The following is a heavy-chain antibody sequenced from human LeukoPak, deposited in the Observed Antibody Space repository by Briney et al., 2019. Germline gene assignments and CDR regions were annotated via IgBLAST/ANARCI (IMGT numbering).Heavy chain of an antibody. CDR2: TKYDGSST. CDR1: GFSFNTYW. V-gene: IGHV3-74*01. D-gene: IGHD3-10*02. Sequence: GGSLRLSCAASGFSFNTYWMYWVRQVPEKGLVWVSRTKYDGSSTSYADSVKGRFTISRDNAKNTLYLQMNNLRAEDTAVYYCTTLYSGPRDYWGQGTLVTVSS. CDR3: TTLYSGPRDY. J-gene: IGHJ4*02.